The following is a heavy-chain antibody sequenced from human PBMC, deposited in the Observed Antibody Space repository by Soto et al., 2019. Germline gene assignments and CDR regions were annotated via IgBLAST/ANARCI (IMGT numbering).Heavy chain of an antibody. Sequence: ASVKVSCKASGYTFTSYGISWVRQAPGQGLEWMGWISAYNGNTNYAQKLQGRVTMTTDTSTSTAYMELRSLRSDDTAVYYCARTYCSGGSCYSDAFDLWGQGTMVTV. D-gene: IGHD2-15*01. CDR2: ISAYNGNT. V-gene: IGHV1-18*01. CDR1: GYTFTSYG. J-gene: IGHJ3*01. CDR3: ARTYCSGGSCYSDAFDL.